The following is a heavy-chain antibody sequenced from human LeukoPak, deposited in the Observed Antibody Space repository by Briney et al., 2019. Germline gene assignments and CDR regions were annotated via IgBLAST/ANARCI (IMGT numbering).Heavy chain of an antibody. D-gene: IGHD6-19*01. J-gene: IGHJ4*02. V-gene: IGHV3-23*01. CDR3: AKAPPAGQWLVFDY. CDR1: GFPLSSYA. Sequence: GGSLRLSCAASGFPLSSYAMRWVRQAPGKGLEWVSAISGRAGSTYYADSVKGRFTISRDNSKNTLYLQMNSLRAEDTAVYYCAKAPPAGQWLVFDYWGQGTLVTVSS. CDR2: ISGRAGST.